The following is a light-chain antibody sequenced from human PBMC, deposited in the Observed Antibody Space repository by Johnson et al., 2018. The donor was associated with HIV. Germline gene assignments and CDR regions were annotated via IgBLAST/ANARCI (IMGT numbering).Light chain of an antibody. J-gene: IGLJ1*01. V-gene: IGLV1-51*02. Sequence: QPVLTQPPSVSAAPGQKVTISCSGSSSNIGNNYVSWYQQLPGTAPKLLIYENNKRPSGIPDRFSGSKSGTSATLGITGLQTGDAADYYCGTWDSSLSALYVFGTGTKVTVL. CDR2: ENN. CDR1: SSNIGNNY. CDR3: GTWDSSLSALYV.